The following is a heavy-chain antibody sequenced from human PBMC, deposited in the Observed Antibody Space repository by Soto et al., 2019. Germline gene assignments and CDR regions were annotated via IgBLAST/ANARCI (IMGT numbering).Heavy chain of an antibody. D-gene: IGHD4-17*01. CDR1: GDSVSKYY. CDR3: ARSPAYGDYANLDT. CDR2: IYTTRSP. Sequence: SETLSLTCTGSGDSVSKYYWNWIRQPAGKGLEWIGRIYTTRSPNYNPSLKSRVTMSVDTSKNQFSLKLNLSSVTAADTAVYYCARSPAYGDYANLDTWGQGTLVTVSS. J-gene: IGHJ5*02. V-gene: IGHV4-4*07.